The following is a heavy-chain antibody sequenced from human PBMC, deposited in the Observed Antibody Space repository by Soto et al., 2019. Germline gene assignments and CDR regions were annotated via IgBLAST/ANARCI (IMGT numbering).Heavy chain of an antibody. CDR1: GGSFSTYP. CDR3: AINVDSGSYVRWFDP. D-gene: IGHD3-10*02. J-gene: IGHJ5*02. Sequence: QVQLMQSGAEVKKPGSSVKVSCKASGGSFSTYPLSWVRQAPGQGLEWLGDIIPLFGTTNYAQKFQGRVTITAHDSTSTAYMELSSLTSADTAVYYCAINVDSGSYVRWFDPWGEGTLVTVSS. V-gene: IGHV1-69*01. CDR2: IIPLFGTT.